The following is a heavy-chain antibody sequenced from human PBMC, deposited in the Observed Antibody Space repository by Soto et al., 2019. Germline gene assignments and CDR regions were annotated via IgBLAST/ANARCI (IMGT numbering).Heavy chain of an antibody. CDR1: GDSLSGGDYY. CDR2: IYYTGFT. D-gene: IGHD6-19*01. Sequence: QVLLQESGPGLVKSSQTLSLTCTVSGDSLSGGDYYWSWIRQPPGKGLEWIGDIYYTGFTFYNPSLKSRLTISLDSSKNQFSLRLNSVTAADTAVYFCVRAYRINGWSDYFFDYWGQGTLVTVSS. J-gene: IGHJ4*02. V-gene: IGHV4-30-4*08. CDR3: VRAYRINGWSDYFFDY.